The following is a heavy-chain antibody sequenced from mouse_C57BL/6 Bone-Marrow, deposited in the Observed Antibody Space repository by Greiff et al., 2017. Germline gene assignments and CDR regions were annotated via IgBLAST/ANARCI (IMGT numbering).Heavy chain of an antibody. Sequence: EVQVVESGGGLVKPGGSLKLSCAASGFTFSSYAMSWVRQTPEKRLEWVATISDGGSYTYYPDNVKGRFTISRDNAKNNLYLQMSPLESEETDMCYCAGLTTPVLDVWGTGTTVTVSS. CDR2: ISDGGSYT. CDR1: GFTFSSYA. V-gene: IGHV5-4*01. D-gene: IGHD1-1*01. J-gene: IGHJ1*03. CDR3: AGLTTPVLDV.